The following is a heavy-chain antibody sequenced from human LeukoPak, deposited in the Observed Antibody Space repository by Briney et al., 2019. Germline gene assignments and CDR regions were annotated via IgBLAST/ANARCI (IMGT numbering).Heavy chain of an antibody. CDR2: IYHSGST. J-gene: IGHJ5*02. CDR3: ARQGGATLQDNSFDP. Sequence: SETLSLTCTVSGYSISSGYYWGWIRQPPGKGLEWIGSIYHSGSTYYNPSLKSRVTISVDTSKNQFSLKLSSVTAADTAVYYGARQGGATLQDNSFDPWGQGTLVTVSS. D-gene: IGHD1-26*01. V-gene: IGHV4-38-2*02. CDR1: GYSISSGYY.